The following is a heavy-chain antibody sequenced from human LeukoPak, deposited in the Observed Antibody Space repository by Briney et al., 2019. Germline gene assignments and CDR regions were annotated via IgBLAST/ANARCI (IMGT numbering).Heavy chain of an antibody. D-gene: IGHD2-2*01. V-gene: IGHV4-34*01. J-gene: IGHJ5*02. CDR2: INHSGST. CDR1: GGSFSGYY. CDR3: ARGWRIVVVPAAIRSDP. Sequence: SETLSLTCAVYGGSFSGYYWSWIRQPPGKGLEWIGEINHSGSTNYNPSLKSRVTISVDTSKNQFSLKLSSVTAADTAVYYCARGWRIVVVPAAIRSDPWGQGTLVTVSS.